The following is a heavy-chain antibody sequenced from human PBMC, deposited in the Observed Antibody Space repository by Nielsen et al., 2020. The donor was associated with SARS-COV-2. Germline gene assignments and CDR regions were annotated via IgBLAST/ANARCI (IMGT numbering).Heavy chain of an antibody. CDR2: INPNSGGT. CDR3: ARIKSITIFGVVIKEGHYYGMDV. CDR1: GYTFTGYY. D-gene: IGHD3-3*01. J-gene: IGHJ6*02. V-gene: IGHV1-2*02. Sequence: ASVNVSCKASGYTFTGYYMHWVRQAPGQGLEWMGWINPNSGGTNYAQKFQGRVTMTRDTSISTAYMELSRLRSDDTAVYYCARIKSITIFGVVIKEGHYYGMDVWGQGTTVTVSS.